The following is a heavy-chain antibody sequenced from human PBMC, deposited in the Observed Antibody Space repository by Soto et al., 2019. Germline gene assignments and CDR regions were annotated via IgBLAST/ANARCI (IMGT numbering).Heavy chain of an antibody. CDR1: GGSVSSGSYY. CDR2: IYYSGST. CDR3: ARDIMGATSHDAFDI. D-gene: IGHD1-26*01. J-gene: IGHJ3*02. V-gene: IGHV4-61*01. Sequence: PSETLSLTCTVSGGSVSSGSYYWSWIRQPPGKGLEWIGYIYYSGSTNYNPSIKSRVTISVDTSKNQFSLKLSSVTAADTAVYYCARDIMGATSHDAFDIWGQGTMVT.